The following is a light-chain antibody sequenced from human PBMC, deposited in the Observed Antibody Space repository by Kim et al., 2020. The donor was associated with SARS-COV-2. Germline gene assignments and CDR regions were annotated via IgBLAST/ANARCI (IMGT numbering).Light chain of an antibody. Sequence: GQKITISCSGRNTNIGRNPVNWYQQLPGTAPKLLICRNNQRPSGVPDRISGSKSGTSASLAISGLQSEDEADYYCAAWDDSLNGVVFGGGTKLTVL. CDR2: RNN. CDR1: NTNIGRNP. V-gene: IGLV1-44*01. J-gene: IGLJ2*01. CDR3: AAWDDSLNGVV.